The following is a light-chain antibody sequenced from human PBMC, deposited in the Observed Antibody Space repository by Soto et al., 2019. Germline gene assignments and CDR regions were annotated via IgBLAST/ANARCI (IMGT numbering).Light chain of an antibody. J-gene: IGLJ1*01. CDR1: SSDVGCYNY. CDR2: EVS. CDR3: SSYTTSSTPCV. Sequence: QSALTQPASVSGSPGQSITISCTGTSSDVGCYNYVSWYQQHPGKAPKLMLYEVSNRPSGVSNRFSGSKSGNTASLTISGPQTEDEDDYYCSSYTTSSTPCVFGTGTKLTVL. V-gene: IGLV2-14*01.